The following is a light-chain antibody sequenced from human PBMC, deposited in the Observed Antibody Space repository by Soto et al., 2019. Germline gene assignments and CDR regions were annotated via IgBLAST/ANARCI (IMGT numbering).Light chain of an antibody. Sequence: QSALTQPASVSGSPGQSITISCTGTSSNVGSYNLVSWYQQHPGKAPKLIIFEVTERPSGVSNRFSGSKSGNTASLAISGLQAEDEADYYCCSFAGTSTYVFGTGTKLTVL. CDR2: EVT. CDR1: SSNVGSYNL. J-gene: IGLJ1*01. CDR3: CSFAGTSTYV. V-gene: IGLV2-23*02.